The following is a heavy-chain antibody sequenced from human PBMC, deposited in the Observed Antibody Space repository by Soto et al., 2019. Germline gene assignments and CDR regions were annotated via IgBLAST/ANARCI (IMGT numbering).Heavy chain of an antibody. D-gene: IGHD1-26*01. V-gene: IGHV1-2*04. J-gene: IGHJ6*03. CDR2: INPNGGVT. CDR3: ARESGGAPATLDYYYFYMDV. Sequence: QVQLVQSGAEVRKPGASVTVSCRSSGDSFNDYYIHWVRQAPGQGFEWMGWINPNGGVTKYAQKFQGWVSMTRDTTIRTVYMQLSTLRSDDTAVYYCARESGGAPATLDYYYFYMDVWGTGTTVTVSS. CDR1: GDSFNDYY.